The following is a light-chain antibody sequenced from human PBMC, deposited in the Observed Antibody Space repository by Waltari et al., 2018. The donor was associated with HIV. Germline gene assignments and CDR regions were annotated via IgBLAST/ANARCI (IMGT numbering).Light chain of an antibody. CDR3: QSYDSSLSGSV. CDR2: GNS. J-gene: IGLJ3*02. Sequence: QSVLTQPPSVSGAPGQRVTISCTGSSSKLGAGYGFNWYQQLPGTAPKLLIYGNSNRPSGVPDRFSGSKSGTSASLAITGLQAEDEADYYCQSYDSSLSGSVFGGGTKLTVL. CDR1: SSKLGAGYG. V-gene: IGLV1-40*01.